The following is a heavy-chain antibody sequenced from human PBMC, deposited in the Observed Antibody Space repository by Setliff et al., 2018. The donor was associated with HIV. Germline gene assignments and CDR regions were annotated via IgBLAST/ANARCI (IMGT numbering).Heavy chain of an antibody. J-gene: IGHJ2*01. Sequence: SVKVSCKASGSTFRKYSINWVRQAPGQGLEWMGGVIPIFGSTTYAQKFQDRVTITADESKDTVEMELSSLTSEDTAVYYCARDDHYYDMGSILSDWFFDLWDRGTPVTVSS. CDR1: GSTFRKYS. CDR3: ARDDHYYDMGSILSDWFFDL. D-gene: IGHD3-22*01. CDR2: VIPIFGST. V-gene: IGHV1-69*13.